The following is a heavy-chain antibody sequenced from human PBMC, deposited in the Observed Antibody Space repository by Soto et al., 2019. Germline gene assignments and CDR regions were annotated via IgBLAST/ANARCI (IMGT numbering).Heavy chain of an antibody. Sequence: SLRLSCAASGFTFSNYDMHWVRQVTGKGLEWVSAITTTGDAYYPGSVKGRFTISRDNGKNSLDLQMNSLRAGDTAVYYCARGEKAFYYMDVWGKGTTVTVSS. J-gene: IGHJ6*03. V-gene: IGHV3-13*01. CDR2: ITTTGDA. CDR1: GFTFSNYD. CDR3: ARGEKAFYYMDV.